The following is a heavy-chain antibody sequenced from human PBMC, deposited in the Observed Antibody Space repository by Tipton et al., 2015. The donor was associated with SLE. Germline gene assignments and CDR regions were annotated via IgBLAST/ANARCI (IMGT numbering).Heavy chain of an antibody. V-gene: IGHV3-30*02. J-gene: IGHJ4*02. D-gene: IGHD6-13*01. CDR3: AKVIAAAGGSDY. Sequence: SLRLSCAASGFTFSSYGMHWVRQAPGKGLEWVAFIRYDGSNKYYADSVKGRFTISRDNSKNTLYLQMNSLRAEDTAVYYCAKVIAAAGGSDYWGQGTLVTVSS. CDR2: IRYDGSNK. CDR1: GFTFSSYG.